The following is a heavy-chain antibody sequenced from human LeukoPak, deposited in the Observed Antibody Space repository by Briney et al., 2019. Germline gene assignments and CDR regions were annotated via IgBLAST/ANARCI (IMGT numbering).Heavy chain of an antibody. CDR3: SSYGSGRSSTFYFDN. Sequence: GGSLRLSCAASGVTFSSYAMSWVRQAPGKGLECGSVISGSGGSTNYADSVKGRFAISRDNSKNTLYLQMNSLKTEDTAVYYCSSYGSGRSSTFYFDNWGQGTLVSVSS. CDR1: GVTFSSYA. CDR2: ISGSGGST. J-gene: IGHJ4*02. D-gene: IGHD3-10*01. V-gene: IGHV3-23*01.